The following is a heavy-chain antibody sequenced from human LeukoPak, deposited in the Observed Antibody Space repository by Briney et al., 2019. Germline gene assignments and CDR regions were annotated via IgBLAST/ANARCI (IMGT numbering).Heavy chain of an antibody. Sequence: GGSLRLSCAASGFTFSSYWMSWVRQAPGKGLEWVANIKQDGSEKYYVDSVKGRFTISRDNAKNSLYLQMNSLRAEDTAVYYCARDPMVRGVIGAFDIWGQGTMVTVSS. CDR1: GFTFSSYW. J-gene: IGHJ3*02. CDR2: IKQDGSEK. D-gene: IGHD3-10*01. CDR3: ARDPMVRGVIGAFDI. V-gene: IGHV3-7*03.